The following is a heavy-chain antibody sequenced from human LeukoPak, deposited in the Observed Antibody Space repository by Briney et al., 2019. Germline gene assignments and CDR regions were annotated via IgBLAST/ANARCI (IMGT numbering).Heavy chain of an antibody. Sequence: GGSLRLSCAASGFTFSCYSMNWVRQAPGKGLEWVSSISSSSSYIYYADSVKGRFTISRDNAKNSLYLQMNSLRAEDTAVYYCARDDYGSGYSGAFDIWGQGTMVTVSS. J-gene: IGHJ3*02. V-gene: IGHV3-21*01. CDR3: ARDDYGSGYSGAFDI. CDR2: ISSSSSYI. D-gene: IGHD3-22*01. CDR1: GFTFSCYS.